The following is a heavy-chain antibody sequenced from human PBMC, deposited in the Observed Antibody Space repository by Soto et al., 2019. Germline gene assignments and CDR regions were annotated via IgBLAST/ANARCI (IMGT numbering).Heavy chain of an antibody. CDR1: GGSISSYY. D-gene: IGHD6-6*01. Sequence: SETLSLTCTVSGGSISSYYWSWIRQPAGKGLEWIGLIYTSGSTNYNPSLKTRVTMSVDTSKNQFSLKLSSVTAADTAVYYCARVRLRISSYYFDYWGQGTLVTVSS. CDR2: IYTSGST. J-gene: IGHJ4*02. V-gene: IGHV4-4*07. CDR3: ARVRLRISSYYFDY.